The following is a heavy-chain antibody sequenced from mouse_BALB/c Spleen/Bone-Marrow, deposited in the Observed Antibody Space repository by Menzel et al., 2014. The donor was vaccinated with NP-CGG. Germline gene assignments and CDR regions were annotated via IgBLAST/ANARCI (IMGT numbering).Heavy chain of an antibody. CDR1: GYTFTSYW. CDR3: ARGSDY. V-gene: IGHV1-87*01. Sequence: VQLVESGAELARPGASVKLSCKASGYTFTSYWMQWVKQRPGQGLEWIGAIYLGDGDTRYTRKFKGKATLTADKSSSTAYMQLSSLASEDSAVYYCARGSDYWGQGTSVTVSS. CDR2: IYLGDGDT. J-gene: IGHJ4*01. D-gene: IGHD3-2*02.